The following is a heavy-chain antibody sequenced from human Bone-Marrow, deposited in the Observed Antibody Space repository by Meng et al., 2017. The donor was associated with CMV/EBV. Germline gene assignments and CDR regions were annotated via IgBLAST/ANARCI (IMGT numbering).Heavy chain of an antibody. D-gene: IGHD2-2*01. CDR1: FTSYG. CDR3: ARDILGYCSSTSCSNWFDP. CDR2: ISAYNGNT. J-gene: IGHJ5*02. V-gene: IGHV1-18*01. Sequence: FTSYGISWVRQAPGQGLEEMGWISAYNGNTNYAQKLQGRVTMTTDTSTSTAYMELRSLRSDDTAVYYCARDILGYCSSTSCSNWFDPWGQGTLVTVSS.